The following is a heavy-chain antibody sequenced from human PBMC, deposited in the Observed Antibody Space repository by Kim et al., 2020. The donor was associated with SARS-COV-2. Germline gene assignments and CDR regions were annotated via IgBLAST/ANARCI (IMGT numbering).Heavy chain of an antibody. D-gene: IGHD1-7*01. CDR3: VRGTGNYGDRDS. J-gene: IGHJ4*02. Sequence: ADSVQGRFTISRNNAKNTLYLQVNSLRANDTALYYCVRGTGNYGDRDSWGQGTLVTVSS. V-gene: IGHV3-74*01.